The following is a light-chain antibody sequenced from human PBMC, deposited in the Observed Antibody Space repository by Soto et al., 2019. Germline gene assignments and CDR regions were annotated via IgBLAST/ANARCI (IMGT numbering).Light chain of an antibody. CDR2: GAS. J-gene: IGKJ5*01. CDR3: QQYDSVFT. CDR1: PDITNY. Sequence: DIQMTQSPSSLSASVGERVPITCHASPDITNYLNWYQQKPGKALNLLIYGASNLETGVPSRFSGSGSGTDFTFTIRSLQAEDIGTYFCQQYDSVFTFGQGTRLEIK. V-gene: IGKV1-33*01.